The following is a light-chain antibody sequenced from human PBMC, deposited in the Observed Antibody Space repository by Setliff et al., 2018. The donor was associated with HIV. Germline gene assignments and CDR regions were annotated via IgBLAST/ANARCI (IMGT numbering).Light chain of an antibody. CDR2: EVS. Sequence: QSVLTQPASVSGSPGQSITISCTGTSSDVGSYNYVSWYQQHPGKAPKLMISEVSNRPSGVSNRFSGSKSDNTASLTISGLQAEDEADYYCSSYASTNTLPFGTGTKVTVL. J-gene: IGLJ1*01. CDR1: SSDVGSYNY. V-gene: IGLV2-14*01. CDR3: SSYASTNTLP.